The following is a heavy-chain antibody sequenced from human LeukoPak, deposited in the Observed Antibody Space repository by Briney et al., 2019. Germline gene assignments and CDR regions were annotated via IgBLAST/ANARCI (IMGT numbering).Heavy chain of an antibody. V-gene: IGHV3-7*01. CDR3: AIMSNYYDSSAYYPFHY. CDR2: IKEDGSDK. D-gene: IGHD3-22*01. J-gene: IGHJ4*02. CDR1: GFTFSTYW. Sequence: GGSLRLSCAASGFTFSTYWMSWVRQAQGKGLEWVANIKEDGSDKYFVGSVKGRFTISRDNAKNSLYLQMNSLRAEDTDVYYCAIMSNYYDSSAYYPFHYWGQGTLVTVSS.